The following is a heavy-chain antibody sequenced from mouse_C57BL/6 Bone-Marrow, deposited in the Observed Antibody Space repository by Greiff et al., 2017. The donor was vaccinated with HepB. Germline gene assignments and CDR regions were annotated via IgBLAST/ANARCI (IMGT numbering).Heavy chain of an antibody. CDR3: ARDDGHYFDY. CDR2: ISYDGSN. V-gene: IGHV3-6*01. CDR1: GYSITSGYY. D-gene: IGHD2-3*01. Sequence: EVQVVESGPGLVKPSQSLSLTCSVTGYSITSGYYWNWIRQFPGNKLEWMGYISYDGSNNYNPSLKNRISITRDTSKNQFFLKLNSVTTEDTATYYCARDDGHYFDYWGQGTTLTVSS. J-gene: IGHJ2*01.